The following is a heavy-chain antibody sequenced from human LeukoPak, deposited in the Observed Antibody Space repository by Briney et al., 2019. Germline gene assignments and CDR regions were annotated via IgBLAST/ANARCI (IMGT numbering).Heavy chain of an antibody. CDR1: GFTFISYW. CDR3: APLVGKSSGDYYFDY. Sequence: GGSLRLSCAASGFTFISYWMSWVRQAPGKGLEWVANIKQDGSEKYYVDSVKGRFTISRDNAKNSLYLQMNSLRAEDTAVYYCAPLVGKSSGDYYFDYWGQGTLATVSS. J-gene: IGHJ4*02. CDR2: IKQDGSEK. V-gene: IGHV3-7*01. D-gene: IGHD6-19*01.